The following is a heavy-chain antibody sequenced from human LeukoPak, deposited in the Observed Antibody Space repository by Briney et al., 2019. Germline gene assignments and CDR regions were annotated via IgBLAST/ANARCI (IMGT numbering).Heavy chain of an antibody. V-gene: IGHV4-4*09. CDR1: GGSISNYC. Sequence: PSETLSLTCAVSGGSISNYCWSWVRQPPGKGLEWIGYIYSSGSTNYNPSLKSRVTISLDTSKNQFSLKLISVTAADTAVYYCARRNRVVVSATYAYNWFDPWGQGTLVTVSS. J-gene: IGHJ5*02. D-gene: IGHD2-15*01. CDR3: ARRNRVVVSATYAYNWFDP. CDR2: IYSSGST.